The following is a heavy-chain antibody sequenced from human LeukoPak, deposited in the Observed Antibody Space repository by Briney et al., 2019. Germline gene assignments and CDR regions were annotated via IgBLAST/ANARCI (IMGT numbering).Heavy chain of an antibody. Sequence: VASVKVSCKVSGYTLTELSMHWVRQAPGKGLEWMGGFDPEDGETIYAQKFQGRVTMTEDTSTDTAYMELSSLRSDDTAFYYCARGRTTGRETAFDIWGQGTMVTVSS. CDR2: FDPEDGET. V-gene: IGHV1-24*01. CDR1: GYTLTELS. CDR3: ARGRTTGRETAFDI. D-gene: IGHD1-1*01. J-gene: IGHJ3*02.